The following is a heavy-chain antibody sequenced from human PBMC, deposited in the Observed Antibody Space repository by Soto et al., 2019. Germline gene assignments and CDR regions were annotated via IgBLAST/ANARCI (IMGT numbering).Heavy chain of an antibody. V-gene: IGHV5-10-1*01. D-gene: IGHD2-2*01. J-gene: IGHJ5*02. CDR3: ARHIVVVPAAIRDNNWFDP. Sequence: PGESLKISCNCSGYSFTSYWISWVRQMPGKGLEWMGRIDPSDSYTNYSPSFQGHVTISADKSISTAYLQWSSLKASDTAMYYCARHIVVVPAAIRDNNWFDPWGQGTLVTVSS. CDR2: IDPSDSYT. CDR1: GYSFTSYW.